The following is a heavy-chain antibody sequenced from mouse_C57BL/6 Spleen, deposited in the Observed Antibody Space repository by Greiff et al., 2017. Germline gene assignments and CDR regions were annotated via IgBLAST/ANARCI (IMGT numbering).Heavy chain of an antibody. D-gene: IGHD2-4*01. CDR2: IWRGGST. V-gene: IGHV2-5*01. CDR1: GFSLTSYG. J-gene: IGHJ1*03. CDR3: AKSIFIYYEYDGYFDV. Sequence: QVQLQQSGPGLVQPSQSLSITCTVSGFSLTSYGVHWVRQSPGKGLEWLGVIWRGGSTDYNAAFMSRLSITKDNSKSQVFFKMNGRQADDTAIYYWAKSIFIYYEYDGYFDVWGTGTTVTVSA.